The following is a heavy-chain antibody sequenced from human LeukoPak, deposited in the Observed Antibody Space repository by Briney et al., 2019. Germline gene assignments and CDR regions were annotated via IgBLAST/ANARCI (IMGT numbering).Heavy chain of an antibody. V-gene: IGHV1-2*02. CDR3: ARRPINCIITNCYVDY. Sequence: GASVKVSCKASVYTFTNFYIHWVRQAPGQGLEWMGWINPNSGDTSYAREFQDRVTMTRDTSLSTAYMELSGLRSDDTAVYYCARRPINCIITNCYVDYWGQGTLVTVSS. D-gene: IGHD2-2*01. CDR2: INPNSGDT. J-gene: IGHJ4*02. CDR1: VYTFTNFY.